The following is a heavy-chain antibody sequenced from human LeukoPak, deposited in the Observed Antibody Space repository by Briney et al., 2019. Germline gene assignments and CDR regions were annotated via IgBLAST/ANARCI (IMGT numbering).Heavy chain of an antibody. CDR1: GGTFSSYA. V-gene: IGHV1-69*13. CDR2: IIPIFGTA. J-gene: IGHJ6*04. CDR3: ARSGHCSSTSCYTDV. Sequence: SVKVSCKASGGTFSSYAISWVRQAPGQGLEWMGGIIPIFGTANYAQKFQGRVTITADGSTSTAYMELSSLRSEDTAVYYCARSGHCSSTSCYTDVWGKGTTVTVSS. D-gene: IGHD2-2*02.